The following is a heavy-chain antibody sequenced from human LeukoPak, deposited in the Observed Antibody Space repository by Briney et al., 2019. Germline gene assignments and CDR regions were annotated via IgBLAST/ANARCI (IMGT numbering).Heavy chain of an antibody. D-gene: IGHD2-2*02. CDR2: ISGSGART. V-gene: IGHV3-23*01. CDR3: VRGRYISSHYVGDY. CDR1: GFTFSHYA. Sequence: PGGSLRLSCAASGFTFSHYAMSWVRQAPGKGLEWVSGISGSGARTYYTDSVKGRFSISRDNSKNTLYLRMHSLRAEDTAVYYCVRGRYISSHYVGDYWGQGTLATVSS. J-gene: IGHJ4*02.